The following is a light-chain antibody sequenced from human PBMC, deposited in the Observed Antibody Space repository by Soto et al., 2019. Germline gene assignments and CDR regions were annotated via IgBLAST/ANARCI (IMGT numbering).Light chain of an antibody. CDR3: NSYSSSTTLYL. CDR2: DVS. V-gene: IGLV2-14*01. CDR1: STDVGGYNY. J-gene: IGLJ1*01. Sequence: QSVLTQPASASGSPGQSITISCTGTSTDVGGYNYVSWYQQHPGKAPKLMISDVSNRPSGVSIRFSGSKSGNTASLTISGLQAEAEADYYCNSYSSSTTLYLFGTGTKVTVL.